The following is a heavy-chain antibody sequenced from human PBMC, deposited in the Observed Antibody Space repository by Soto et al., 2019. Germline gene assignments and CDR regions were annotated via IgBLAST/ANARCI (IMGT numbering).Heavy chain of an antibody. CDR2: ISTYNGNT. D-gene: IGHD3-22*01. CDR1: GYSFITYG. J-gene: IGHJ4*02. CDR3: ARGPTDYYDKSGDYCLDY. V-gene: IGHV1-18*01. Sequence: QVQLVQSGAEVKKPGASVMVSCKGSGYSFITYGMSWVRQAPGQGLEWVGWISTYNGNTKYVESLQGRVTMTTDTTTSTAYMELRSLRSHDTAVYYCARGPTDYYDKSGDYCLDYWGQGTLVTVSP.